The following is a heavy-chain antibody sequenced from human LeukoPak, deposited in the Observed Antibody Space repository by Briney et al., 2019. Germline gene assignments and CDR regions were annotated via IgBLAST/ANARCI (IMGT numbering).Heavy chain of an antibody. CDR1: GFTFSSYS. Sequence: GGSLRLSCAASGFTFSSYSMNWVRQAPGKGLEWVSSISSSSSYIYYADSVKGRFTISRDNAKNSLYLQMNSLRAEDTAVYYCARWAQLAAHFDYWGQGTLVTVSS. J-gene: IGHJ4*02. CDR3: ARWAQLAAHFDY. V-gene: IGHV3-21*01. CDR2: ISSSSSYI. D-gene: IGHD6-13*01.